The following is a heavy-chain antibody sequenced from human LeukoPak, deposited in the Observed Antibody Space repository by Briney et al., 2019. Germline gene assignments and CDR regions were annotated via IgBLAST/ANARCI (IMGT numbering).Heavy chain of an antibody. J-gene: IGHJ1*01. CDR3: AKSDDYGDPRYFQH. CDR2: ISSSSSTI. D-gene: IGHD4-17*01. V-gene: IGHV3-48*01. Sequence: GGSLRLSCAASGFTFSSYSMNWVRQAPGKGLEWVSYISSSSSTIYYADSVKGRFTISRDNAKNSLYLQMNSLRAEDTAVYYCAKSDDYGDPRYFQHWGQGTLVTVSS. CDR1: GFTFSSYS.